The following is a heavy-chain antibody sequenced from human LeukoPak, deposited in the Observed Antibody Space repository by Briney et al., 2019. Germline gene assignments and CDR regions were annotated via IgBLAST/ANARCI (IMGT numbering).Heavy chain of an antibody. CDR3: ARDQDYDSSGDYYYGMDV. D-gene: IGHD3-22*01. Sequence: ASVKVSCKASGYTFTSYGISWVRQAPGQGLEWMGWISAYNGNTNYAQKLQGRVTMTTDTSTSTAYMGLRSLRSDDTAVYYCARDQDYDSSGDYYYGMDVWGQGTTVTVSS. J-gene: IGHJ6*02. CDR1: GYTFTSYG. V-gene: IGHV1-18*01. CDR2: ISAYNGNT.